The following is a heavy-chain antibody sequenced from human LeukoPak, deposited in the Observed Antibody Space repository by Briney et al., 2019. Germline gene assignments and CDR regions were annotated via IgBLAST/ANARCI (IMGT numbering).Heavy chain of an antibody. CDR3: AREGHYDFWSGYYWDYYYYYMDV. J-gene: IGHJ6*03. V-gene: IGHV3-30-3*01. CDR1: GFTFSSYA. Sequence: GGSLRLSCAASGFTFSSYAMHWVRQAPGKGLEWVAVISYDGSNKYYADSVKGRFTISRDNSKNTLYLQMNSLRAEDTAVYYCAREGHYDFWSGYYWDYYYYYMDVWGKGTTVTVSS. D-gene: IGHD3-3*01. CDR2: ISYDGSNK.